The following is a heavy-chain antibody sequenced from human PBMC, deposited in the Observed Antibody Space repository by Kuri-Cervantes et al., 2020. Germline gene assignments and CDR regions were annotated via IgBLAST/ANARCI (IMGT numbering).Heavy chain of an antibody. J-gene: IGHJ5*02. V-gene: IGHV4-34*01. CDR3: ARGRGWGFDP. CDR2: INHSGIT. CDR1: GGSFSGYY. Sequence: SETLSLTCAVYGGSFSGYYWSWIRQSPGKGLEWIGEINHSGITKHNPSLKSRLTISVDTSRRQFSLKLRSLTAADTAVYYCARGRGWGFDPWGQGTLVTVSS. D-gene: IGHD6-19*01.